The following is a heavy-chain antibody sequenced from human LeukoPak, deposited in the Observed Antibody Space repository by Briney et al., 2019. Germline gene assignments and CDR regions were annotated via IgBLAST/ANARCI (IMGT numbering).Heavy chain of an antibody. Sequence: PGGSLRLSCAASGFTFSSYGMSWVRQAPGKGLEWVSAISGSGGSTYYADSVKGRFTISRDNSKNTLYLQMNSLRAEDTAVYHCAGKNYVWGSYRDYWGQGTLVTVSS. J-gene: IGHJ4*02. V-gene: IGHV3-23*01. CDR2: ISGSGGST. D-gene: IGHD3-16*02. CDR3: AGKNYVWGSYRDY. CDR1: GFTFSSYG.